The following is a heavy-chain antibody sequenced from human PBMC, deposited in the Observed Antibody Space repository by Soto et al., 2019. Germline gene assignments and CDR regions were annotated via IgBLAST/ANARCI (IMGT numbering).Heavy chain of an antibody. D-gene: IGHD2-15*01. Sequence: PGGSLRLSFAASGFTFSSYWMHWVRQAPGKGLVWVSRINSDGSSTTYADSVKGRFTISRDNAKNTLYLQMNSLRAEDTAVYYCARRSCSGGDCYHVDYWGQGTLVTVSS. V-gene: IGHV3-74*01. CDR3: ARRSCSGGDCYHVDY. J-gene: IGHJ4*02. CDR2: INSDGSST. CDR1: GFTFSSYW.